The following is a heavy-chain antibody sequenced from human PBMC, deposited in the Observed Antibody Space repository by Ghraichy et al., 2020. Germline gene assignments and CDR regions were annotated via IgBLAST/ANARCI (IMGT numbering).Heavy chain of an antibody. CDR3: ARLADVAYGSGGDY. CDR1: GGSLNNYY. CDR2: INHLGTT. D-gene: IGHD3-10*01. V-gene: IGHV4-34*01. Sequence: SETLSLTCVVFGGSLNNYYWSWIRQAPGAGLEWIGEINHLGTTYYNPSLKSRVTISVDTSKNQFSLNLTSVTAADTAVYYCARLADVAYGSGGDYWGQGTRVTVSS. J-gene: IGHJ4*02.